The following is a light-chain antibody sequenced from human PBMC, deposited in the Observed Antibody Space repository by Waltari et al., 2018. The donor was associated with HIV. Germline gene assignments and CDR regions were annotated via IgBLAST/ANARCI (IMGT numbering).Light chain of an antibody. J-gene: IGLJ1*01. CDR3: QVWDSYSDHRDV. Sequence: SYVLTQPPSVSVAPGQTARITCGGNNIGSKSGHWYQHKPGQAPVLVVYDDSHRPSGIPERFSGSNSGNTATLTISRIEAGDEADYLCQVWDSYSDHRDVFGPGTKVTVL. V-gene: IGLV3-21*02. CDR2: DDS. CDR1: NIGSKS.